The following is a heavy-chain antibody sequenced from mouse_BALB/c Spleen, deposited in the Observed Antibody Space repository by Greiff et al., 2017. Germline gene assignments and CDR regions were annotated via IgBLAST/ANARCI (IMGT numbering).Heavy chain of an antibody. CDR2: ISYSGST. CDR3: ARWGTTVGYYFDY. CDR1: GYSITSDYA. Sequence: EVQLQQSGPGLVKPSQSLSLTCTVTGYSITSDYAWNWIRQFPGNKLEWMGYISYSGSTSYNPSLKSRISITRDTSKNQFFLQLNSVTTEDTATYYCARWGTTVGYYFDYWGQGTTLTVSS. V-gene: IGHV3-2*02. D-gene: IGHD1-1*01. J-gene: IGHJ2*01.